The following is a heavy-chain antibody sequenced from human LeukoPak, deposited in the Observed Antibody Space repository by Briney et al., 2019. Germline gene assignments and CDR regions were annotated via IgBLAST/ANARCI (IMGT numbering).Heavy chain of an antibody. D-gene: IGHD2-2*01. CDR3: ARGGYCSSTSCLTYFDY. CDR2: IIPILGIA. V-gene: IGHV1-69*02. J-gene: IGHJ4*02. Sequence: PVKVSCKASGGTFSSYTISWVRQAPGQGLEWMGRIIPILGIANYAQKFQGRVTITADKSTSTAYMELSSLRSEDTAVYYCARGGYCSSTSCLTYFDYWGQGTLVTVSS. CDR1: GGTFSSYT.